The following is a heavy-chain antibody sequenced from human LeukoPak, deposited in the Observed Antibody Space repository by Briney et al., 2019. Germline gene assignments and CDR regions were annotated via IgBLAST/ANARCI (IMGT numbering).Heavy chain of an antibody. J-gene: IGHJ4*02. D-gene: IGHD3-22*01. Sequence: PSETLSLTCTVSGGSLSSYYWSWIRQPPGKGLEWIGYIYYSGSTNYNPSLKSRVTISVDTSKNQFSLKLSSVTAADTAVYYCARVDYDSSGYPLNFDYWGQGTLVTVSS. CDR3: ARVDYDSSGYPLNFDY. V-gene: IGHV4-59*01. CDR2: IYYSGST. CDR1: GGSLSSYY.